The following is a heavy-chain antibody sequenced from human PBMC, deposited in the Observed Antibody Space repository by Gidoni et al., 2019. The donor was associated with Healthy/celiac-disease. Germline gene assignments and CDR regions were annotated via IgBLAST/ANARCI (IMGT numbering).Heavy chain of an antibody. CDR2: IYPDDSDT. J-gene: IGHJ4*02. D-gene: IGHD3-10*01. Sequence: EVQLVQSGAEVKKPGESQKISCKGSGYSFPSYWIGWVRQMPGKGLEWMGIIYPDDSDTKSSPSFQGQVTISADKSISTAYLQWSSLKASDTAMYYCARHHYGSGSYFAYWGQGTLVTVSS. V-gene: IGHV5-51*01. CDR1: GYSFPSYW. CDR3: ARHHYGSGSYFAY.